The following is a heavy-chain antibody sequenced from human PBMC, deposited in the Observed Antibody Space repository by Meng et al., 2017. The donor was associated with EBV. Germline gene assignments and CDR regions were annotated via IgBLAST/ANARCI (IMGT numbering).Heavy chain of an antibody. CDR3: ARPFPSWQSPRLDPFGA. CDR1: GDSISSFYY. D-gene: IGHD6-19*01. Sequence: QLQLRESGPXQVKPXXXLSLTSTXSGDSISSFYYWGWIRQPPGRGLEWIGSVHYTGSTYYSPSLKSRVTVSVDTSKNQFSLRLTSVTAADTAVYYCARPFPSWQSPRLDPFGAWGQGTLVTVSS. V-gene: IGHV4-39*01. J-gene: IGHJ5*02. CDR2: VHYTGST.